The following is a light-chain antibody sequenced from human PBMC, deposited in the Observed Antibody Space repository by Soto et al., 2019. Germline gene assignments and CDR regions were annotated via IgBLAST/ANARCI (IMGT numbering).Light chain of an antibody. CDR2: GAS. Sequence: EIVMTQSPATLSVSPGERATVSCRASQSVGSNLAWYQQKAGQAPSLLIYGASTRATGVPARFSGSGSGTEFTLTISSLQSEDFAVYYCQQYSYWRTFGQATNVDIK. V-gene: IGKV3-15*01. CDR3: QQYSYWRT. J-gene: IGKJ1*01. CDR1: QSVGSN.